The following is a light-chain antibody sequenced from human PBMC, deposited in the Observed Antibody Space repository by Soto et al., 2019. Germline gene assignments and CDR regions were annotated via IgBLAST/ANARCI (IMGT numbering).Light chain of an antibody. Sequence: SVLTQARAVSGSPGRSVTISCTGTSSDVGGYNYVSWYQQHPGKAPKLMIYDVSKRPSGVPDRSSGSKSGNTASLTISGLQAEDEADYYCCSYAGSYVFGTGTKVTVL. J-gene: IGLJ1*01. CDR1: SSDVGGYNY. CDR2: DVS. CDR3: CSYAGSYV. V-gene: IGLV2-11*01.